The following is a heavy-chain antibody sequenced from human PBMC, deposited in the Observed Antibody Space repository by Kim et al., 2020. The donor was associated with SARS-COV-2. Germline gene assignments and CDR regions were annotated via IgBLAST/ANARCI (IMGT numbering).Heavy chain of an antibody. D-gene: IGHD2-2*01. J-gene: IGHJ5*02. CDR1: GYTFTSYD. V-gene: IGHV1-8*01. CDR3: ASEFCSSTSCFGWFDP. Sequence: ASVKVSCKASGYTFTSYDINWVRQATGQGLEWMGWMNPNSGNTGYAQKFQGRVTMTRNTSISTAYMELSSLRSEDTAMYYCASEFCSSTSCFGWFDPWGQGTLVTVSS. CDR2: MNPNSGNT.